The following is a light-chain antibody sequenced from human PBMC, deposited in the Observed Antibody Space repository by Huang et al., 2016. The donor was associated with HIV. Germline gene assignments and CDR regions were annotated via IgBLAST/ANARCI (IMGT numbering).Light chain of an antibody. CDR3: QQFDNFRPLT. J-gene: IGKJ4*01. CDR2: DAS. Sequence: AIQLTQSPSSLSASVGDRVTITCRASQGISSSLAWYQQKPGKAPKLLIYDASSLERGVPSRFSGSGSGTDFTLTISSLQPEDFATYYCQQFDNFRPLTFGGGTKVEI. V-gene: IGKV1D-13*01. CDR1: QGISSS.